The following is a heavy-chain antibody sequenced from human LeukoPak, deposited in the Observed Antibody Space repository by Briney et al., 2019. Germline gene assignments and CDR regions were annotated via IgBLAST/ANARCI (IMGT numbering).Heavy chain of an antibody. CDR3: ARPTYSGSYYPFDY. CDR2: IYHSGST. CDR1: GGSISSGGYS. D-gene: IGHD1-26*01. Sequence: SQTLSLTCAVSGGSISSGGYSWSWIRQPPGKGLEWIGYIYHSGSTYYNPSLKSRVTISVDRSKNQFSLKLSSVTAADTAVYYCARPTYSGSYYPFDYWGQGTLVTVSS. J-gene: IGHJ4*02. V-gene: IGHV4-30-2*01.